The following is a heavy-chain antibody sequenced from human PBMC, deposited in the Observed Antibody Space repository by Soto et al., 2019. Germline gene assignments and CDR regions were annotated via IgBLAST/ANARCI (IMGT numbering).Heavy chain of an antibody. CDR1: GFTFSSYA. V-gene: IGHV3-64*01. CDR3: ARDREYYDFWSGYLDY. CDR2: ISSNGGST. Sequence: GGSLRLSCAASGFTFSSYAMHWVRQAPGKGLEYVSAISSNGGSTYYANSVKGRFTISRDNSKNTLYLQMGSLRAEDMAVYYCARDREYYDFWSGYLDYWGQGTLVTVSS. J-gene: IGHJ4*02. D-gene: IGHD3-3*01.